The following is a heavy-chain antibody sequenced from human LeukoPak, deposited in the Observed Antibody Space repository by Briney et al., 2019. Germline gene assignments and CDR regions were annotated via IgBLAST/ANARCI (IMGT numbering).Heavy chain of an antibody. CDR1: GYSFAGYH. CDR2: VNPNGGDT. J-gene: IGHJ4*02. Sequence: SVHVTCKSSGYSFAGYHMHWVRPAPGQGLEWMGWVNPNGGDTNYAQKFQGRVTMTRDTSVSTAYMELSGLRSDDTAVYYCARGADFWSGYNDYWGEGTLPCVSS. CDR3: ARGADFWSGYNDY. V-gene: IGHV1-2*02. D-gene: IGHD3-3*01.